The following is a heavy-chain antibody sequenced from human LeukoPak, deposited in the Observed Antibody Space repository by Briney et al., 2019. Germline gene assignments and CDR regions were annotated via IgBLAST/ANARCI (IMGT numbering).Heavy chain of an antibody. CDR3: ARGWRYYGSGSYCWFDP. V-gene: IGHV4-39*01. J-gene: IGHJ5*02. Sequence: SETLSLTCTVSGGSISSSSYYWGWIRQPPGKGLEWIGSIYYSGSTYYNPSLKSRVTISVDTSKNQFSLKLSSVTAADTAVYYCARGWRYYGSGSYCWFDPWGQGTLVTVSS. CDR1: GGSISSSSYY. D-gene: IGHD3-10*01. CDR2: IYYSGST.